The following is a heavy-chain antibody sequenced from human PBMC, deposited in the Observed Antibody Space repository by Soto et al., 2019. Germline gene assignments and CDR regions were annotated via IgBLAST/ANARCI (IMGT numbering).Heavy chain of an antibody. J-gene: IGHJ4*02. Sequence: GGSLRLSCAASGFTFSSYAMGWVRQAPGKGLEWVSSISVSSGTYYADSVKGRFTISRDDSKNTLYLKMNSLRAEDTAVYSCAKRVAVAGSTFYFDHWGQGTLVTVSS. V-gene: IGHV3-23*01. CDR2: ISVSSGT. CDR3: AKRVAVAGSTFYFDH. CDR1: GFTFSSYA. D-gene: IGHD6-19*01.